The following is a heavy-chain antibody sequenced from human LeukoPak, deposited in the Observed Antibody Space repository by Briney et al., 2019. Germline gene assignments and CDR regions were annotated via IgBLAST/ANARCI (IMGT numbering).Heavy chain of an antibody. CDR1: GFTFSSYA. V-gene: IGHV3-30*04. D-gene: IGHD5-18*01. Sequence: PGGSLRLSCAASGFTFSSYAMHWVRQAPGKGLEWVAVISYDGSNKYYADSVKGRFTISRDNSKNTLYLQMNSLRAEDTAVYYCAKDLGYSYARRYYYYGMDVWGQGTTVTVSS. CDR3: AKDLGYSYARRYYYYGMDV. CDR2: ISYDGSNK. J-gene: IGHJ6*02.